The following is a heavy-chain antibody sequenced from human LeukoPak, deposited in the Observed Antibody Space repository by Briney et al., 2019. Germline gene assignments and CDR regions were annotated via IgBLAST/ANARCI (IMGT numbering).Heavy chain of an antibody. CDR3: ARESDGSGSYDY. V-gene: IGHV1-18*01. J-gene: IGHJ4*02. D-gene: IGHD3-10*01. Sequence: ASVKVSCKASGYTLSNFGIAWVRQAPGQGLEWMGWISTYNGNTNYAQKFQGRVTMTTDTSTRTAYMELRSLRSDDTAVYYCARESDGSGSYDYWGQGTLVTVSS. CDR2: ISTYNGNT. CDR1: GYTLSNFG.